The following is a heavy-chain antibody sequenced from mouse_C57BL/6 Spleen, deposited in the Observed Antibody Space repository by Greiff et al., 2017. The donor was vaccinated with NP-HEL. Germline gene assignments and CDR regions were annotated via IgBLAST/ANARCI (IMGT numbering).Heavy chain of an antibody. CDR2: ISSGGSYT. V-gene: IGHV5-6*02. Sequence: EVKLVESGGDLVKPGGSLKLSCAASGFTFSSYGMSWVRQTPDKRLEWVATISSGGSYTYYPDSVKGRFTIARDNAKNTLYLQMSSLKSEDTAMYYCARHGSNYVLYFDYWGQGTTLTVSS. CDR1: GFTFSSYG. D-gene: IGHD2-5*01. J-gene: IGHJ2*01. CDR3: ARHGSNYVLYFDY.